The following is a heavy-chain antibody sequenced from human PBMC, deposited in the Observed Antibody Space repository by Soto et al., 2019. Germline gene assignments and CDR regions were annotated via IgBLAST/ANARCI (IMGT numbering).Heavy chain of an antibody. CDR1: GFSLSTSGVG. CDR3: AHSAWTGTKAYFDY. D-gene: IGHD1-1*01. J-gene: IGHJ4*02. CDR2: IYWDDDK. Sequence: QITLEESGPTRVKPTQSLALTCTFSGFSLSTSGVGVGWVRQPPGKALEWLALIYWDDDKRYSPSLQSRLTIPKDTSKNQVVLIMINMDPSDTATYDCAHSAWTGTKAYFDYWGQGTLVTVSS. V-gene: IGHV2-5*02.